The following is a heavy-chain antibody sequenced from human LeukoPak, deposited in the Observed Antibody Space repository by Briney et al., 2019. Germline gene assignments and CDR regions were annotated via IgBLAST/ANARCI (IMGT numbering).Heavy chain of an antibody. Sequence: SETLSLTCAVSGYSISSGYYWGWIRQPPGKGLEWIGSIYHSGSTYYNPSLKSRVTISVDTSKNQFSLKLSSVTAADTAVYYCARAAPSRKYYYDNSGHTDYWGQGTLVPVSS. V-gene: IGHV4-38-2*01. CDR3: ARAAPSRKYYYDNSGHTDY. CDR2: IYHSGST. J-gene: IGHJ4*02. D-gene: IGHD3-22*01. CDR1: GYSISSGYY.